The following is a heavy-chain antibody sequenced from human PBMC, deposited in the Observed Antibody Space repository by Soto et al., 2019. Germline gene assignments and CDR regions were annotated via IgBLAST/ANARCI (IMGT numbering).Heavy chain of an antibody. Sequence: EVQLLESGGGFIHPGGSLRLSCAASGFSFSSFAMNWVRQAPGKGLEWVSIISGSADSTFYADSVKGRFTISRDNSKSTLSLQINSLRAEATAVYYCAKTRGAMIYAISVYGMDVWGQGTTVTVSS. CDR1: GFSFSSFA. V-gene: IGHV3-23*01. D-gene: IGHD2-8*01. CDR2: ISGSADST. CDR3: AKTRGAMIYAISVYGMDV. J-gene: IGHJ6*02.